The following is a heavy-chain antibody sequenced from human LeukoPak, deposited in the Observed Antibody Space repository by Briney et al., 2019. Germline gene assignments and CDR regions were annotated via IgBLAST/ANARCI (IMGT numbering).Heavy chain of an antibody. CDR2: IYSRGST. CDR3: ARDVQSRSGGPYFHGMDV. V-gene: IGHV3-66*01. J-gene: IGHJ6*02. Sequence: GGSLRLSCAASGFTVSTNYMNWVRQAPGKGLEWVSAIYSRGSTYYADSVKGRFTVSRDNSKNTMYLQMNSLRDEDTALYYCARDVQSRSGGPYFHGMDVWGQGTTVTASS. D-gene: IGHD3-10*01. CDR1: GFTVSTNY.